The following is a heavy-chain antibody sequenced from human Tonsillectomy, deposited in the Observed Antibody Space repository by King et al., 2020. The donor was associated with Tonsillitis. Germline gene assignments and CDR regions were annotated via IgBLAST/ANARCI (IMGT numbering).Heavy chain of an antibody. CDR2: ISGSGGST. CDR1: GFTFSSYA. Sequence: VQLVESGGGLVQPGGSLRLSCAASGFTFSSYAMSWVRQAPGKGLEWVSAISGSGGSTYYADSVKGRFTISRDNSKNTLYLQMNSLRAEDTAVYYCAKARRAIVVVIRGYFDYWGQGPLVTVSS. V-gene: IGHV3-23*04. J-gene: IGHJ4*02. CDR3: AKARRAIVVVIRGYFDY. D-gene: IGHD3-22*01.